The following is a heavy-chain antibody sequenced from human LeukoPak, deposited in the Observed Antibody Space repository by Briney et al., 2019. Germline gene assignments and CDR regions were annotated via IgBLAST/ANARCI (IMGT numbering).Heavy chain of an antibody. CDR2: IWYDGSNK. V-gene: IGHV3-33*01. D-gene: IGHD6-19*01. J-gene: IGHJ4*02. CDR3: ARHPHEAGDY. CDR1: GFTFSSYG. Sequence: GRSLRLSCAASGFTFSSYGMHWVRQAPGKGLEWVAVIWYDGSNKYYAGSVKGRFTISRDNSKNTLYLQMNSLRAEDTAVYYCARHPHEAGDYWGQGTLVTVSS.